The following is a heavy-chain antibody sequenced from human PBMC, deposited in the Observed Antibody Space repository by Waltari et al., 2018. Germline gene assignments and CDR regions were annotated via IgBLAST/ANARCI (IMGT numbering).Heavy chain of an antibody. Sequence: EVDLVESGGGLVQPGGSLRLSCVASGFKFTHLMHWVRQPPGKWLLWVSRIKSDESAKGYADSVKGRFSISRDNAKNTLYLQMDSLRAEDTAVYYCARGGLYFDYWGQGTLVTVSS. D-gene: IGHD2-15*01. CDR2: IKSDESAK. CDR3: ARGGLYFDY. J-gene: IGHJ4*02. V-gene: IGHV3-74*01. CDR1: GFKFTHL.